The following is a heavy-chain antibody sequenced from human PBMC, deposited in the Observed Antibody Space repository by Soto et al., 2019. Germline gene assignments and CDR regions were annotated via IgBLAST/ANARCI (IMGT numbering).Heavy chain of an antibody. V-gene: IGHV3-33*01. J-gene: IGHJ4*02. CDR2: IWYDGSNK. D-gene: IGHD3-3*01. CDR1: GFTFSSYG. Sequence: GGSLRLSCAASGFTFSSYGMHWVRQAPGKGLELVAVIWYDGSNKYYADSVKGRFTISRDNSKNTLYLQMNSLRAEDTALYYCAISSYYDFWSGPQFWGQGTLVTVSS. CDR3: AISSYYDFWSGPQF.